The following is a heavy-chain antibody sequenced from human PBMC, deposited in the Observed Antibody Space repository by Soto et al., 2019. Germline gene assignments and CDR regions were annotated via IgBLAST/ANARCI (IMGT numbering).Heavy chain of an antibody. CDR3: ARVKVTMVRGGPFYYYGMDV. D-gene: IGHD3-10*01. V-gene: IGHV4-31*03. J-gene: IGHJ6*02. Sequence: TSETLSLTCTVSGGSISSGGYYWSWIRQHPGKGLEWIGYINQSGSTNYNPSLKSRVTISVDTSKNQFSLKLSSVTAADTAVYYCARVKVTMVRGGPFYYYGMDVWGQGTTVTVSS. CDR2: INQSGST. CDR1: GGSISSGGYY.